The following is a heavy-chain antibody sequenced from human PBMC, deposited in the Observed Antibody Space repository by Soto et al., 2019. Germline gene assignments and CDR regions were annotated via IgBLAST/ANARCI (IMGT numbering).Heavy chain of an antibody. CDR1: GGSFSGYY. D-gene: IGHD2-8*02. J-gene: IGHJ4*02. Sequence: SETLSLTCAVYGGSFSGYYWSWIRQPPGKGLEWIGYIYYSGSTDYDPSLKSRVTMSVDTSKNQFSLKLTSVTAADTAVYYCARDKITGLFDYWGQGTLVTVSS. CDR2: IYYSGST. CDR3: ARDKITGLFDY. V-gene: IGHV4-59*12.